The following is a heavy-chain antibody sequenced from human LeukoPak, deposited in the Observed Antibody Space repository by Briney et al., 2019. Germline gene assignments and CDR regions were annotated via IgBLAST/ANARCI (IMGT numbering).Heavy chain of an antibody. Sequence: ASVKVSCKASGYTFTGYYMHWVRQAPGQGLEWMGWINPNSGGTNYAQKFQGRVTMTGDTSISTAYMELSRLRSDDTAVYYCARKKMVRGAASVGYYYYYMDVWGKGTTVTVSS. D-gene: IGHD3-10*01. V-gene: IGHV1-2*02. CDR2: INPNSGGT. J-gene: IGHJ6*03. CDR1: GYTFTGYY. CDR3: ARKKMVRGAASVGYYYYYMDV.